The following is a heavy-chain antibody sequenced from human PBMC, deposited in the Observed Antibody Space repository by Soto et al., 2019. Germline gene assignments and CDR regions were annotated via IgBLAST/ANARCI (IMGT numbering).Heavy chain of an antibody. J-gene: IGHJ6*02. CDR1: GFTFSSYA. V-gene: IGHV3-23*01. Sequence: GGSLRLSCAASGFTFSSYAMSWVRQAPGKGLEWVSAISGSGGSTYYADSVKGRFTISRDNSKNTLYLQMNSLRAEDTAVYYCASQWLSNYYYGMDVWGQGTTVTVSS. D-gene: IGHD3-22*01. CDR3: ASQWLSNYYYGMDV. CDR2: ISGSGGST.